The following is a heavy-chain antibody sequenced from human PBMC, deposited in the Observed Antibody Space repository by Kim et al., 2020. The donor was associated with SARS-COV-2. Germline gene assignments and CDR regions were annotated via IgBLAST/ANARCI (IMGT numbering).Heavy chain of an antibody. CDR3: AREGSWFGLDFDY. D-gene: IGHD3-10*01. CDR1: GFRFSNYA. CDR2: ISGNGGAR. J-gene: IGHJ4*02. Sequence: GGSLRVSCVVSGFRFSNYAMTWVRQAPGKGLEWVAGISGNGGARYYADSVKGRFSISRDNSKNTLYLQIKRLRVEDTATYYCAREGSWFGLDFDYWGQGTPLSLPS. V-gene: IGHV3-23*01.